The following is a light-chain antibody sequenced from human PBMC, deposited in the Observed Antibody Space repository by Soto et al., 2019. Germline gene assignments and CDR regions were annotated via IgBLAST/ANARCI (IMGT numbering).Light chain of an antibody. CDR3: SSYAGSNIYV. V-gene: IGLV2-8*01. CDR2: EIN. J-gene: IGLJ1*01. CDR1: SSDVGAFNY. Sequence: QSALTQPPPASGSPGQSITISCTGTSSDVGAFNYVSWYQQHPGKAPKLMIFEINKRPSGVPDRFSGSKSGNTASLTVSGLQTEDEADYYCSSYAGSNIYVFGSGTKVTVL.